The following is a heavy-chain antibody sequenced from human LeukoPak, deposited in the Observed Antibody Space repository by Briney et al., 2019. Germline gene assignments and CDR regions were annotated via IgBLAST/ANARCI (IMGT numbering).Heavy chain of an antibody. D-gene: IGHD2-2*01. Sequence: SETLSLTCAVYGGSFSGYYWSWIRQPPGKGLEWIGEINHSGSTNYNPSLKSRVTISVDTSKTQFSLKLSSVTAADTAVYYCASPPLRYCSSPSCHGRLAYWGQGTLVTVSS. CDR3: ASPPLRYCSSPSCHGRLAY. J-gene: IGHJ4*02. V-gene: IGHV4-34*01. CDR1: GGSFSGYY. CDR2: INHSGST.